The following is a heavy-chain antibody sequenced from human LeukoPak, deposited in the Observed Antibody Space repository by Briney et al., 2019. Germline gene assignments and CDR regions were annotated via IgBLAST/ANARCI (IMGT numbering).Heavy chain of an antibody. J-gene: IGHJ5*02. V-gene: IGHV4-34*01. Sequence: SETLSLTCAVYGGSFSAYYWNWIRQPPGKGLEWIGEINHSRSTNYNPSLKSRVTISVDTSKNQFSLKLSSVTAADTAVYYCARRRNYYGSGSYYGWFDPWGQGTLVTVSS. D-gene: IGHD3-10*01. CDR2: INHSRST. CDR1: GGSFSAYY. CDR3: ARRRNYYGSGSYYGWFDP.